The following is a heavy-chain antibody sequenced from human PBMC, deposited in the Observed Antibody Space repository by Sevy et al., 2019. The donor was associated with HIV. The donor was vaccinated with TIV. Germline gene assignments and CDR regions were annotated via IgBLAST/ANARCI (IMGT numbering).Heavy chain of an antibody. D-gene: IGHD2-15*01. CDR2: IKQDGSEK. V-gene: IGHV3-7*01. CDR1: GFTFSSYW. J-gene: IGHJ6*02. Sequence: GGSLRLSCAASGFTFSSYWMSWVRQAPGKGLEWVANIKQDGSEKYYVDSVKGRFTISRNNSKNTLYLKMNSLRAEDTAVYYCAKAESATQTSPMDVWGQGTTVTVSS. CDR3: AKAESATQTSPMDV.